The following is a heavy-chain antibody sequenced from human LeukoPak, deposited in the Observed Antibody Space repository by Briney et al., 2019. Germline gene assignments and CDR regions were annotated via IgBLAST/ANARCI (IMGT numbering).Heavy chain of an antibody. CDR3: ARDRDGYYMDV. Sequence: GGSLRLSCAASGFRFSDYYMSWIRQAPGKGLEWVANIKQDGSEKHYVDSVKGRFTISRDNAKNSLYLQMNSLRAEDTAVYYCARDRDGYYMDVWGKGTTVTISS. CDR2: IKQDGSEK. V-gene: IGHV3-7*01. CDR1: GFRFSDYY. J-gene: IGHJ6*03. D-gene: IGHD2-21*01.